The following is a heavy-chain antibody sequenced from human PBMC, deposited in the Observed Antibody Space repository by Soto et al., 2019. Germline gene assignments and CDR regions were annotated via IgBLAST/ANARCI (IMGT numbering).Heavy chain of an antibody. CDR2: INHSGGT. CDR3: ARAGGYSYDSFDY. D-gene: IGHD5-18*01. CDR1: GGSFSGYY. Sequence: QVQLQQWGAGLLKPSETLSLTCAVYGGSFSGYYWSWIRQPPGKGLEWIGEINHSGGTNYNPSLKSRVTISVDTSKNQFSLKLSSVTAADTAVYYCARAGGYSYDSFDYWGQGTLVTVSS. V-gene: IGHV4-34*01. J-gene: IGHJ4*02.